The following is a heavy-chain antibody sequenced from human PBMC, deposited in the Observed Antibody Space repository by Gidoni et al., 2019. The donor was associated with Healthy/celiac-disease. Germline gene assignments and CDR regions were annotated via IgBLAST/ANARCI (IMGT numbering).Heavy chain of an antibody. J-gene: IGHJ6*02. D-gene: IGHD3-16*02. Sequence: EVQLLESGGGLVQPGGSLRLSCAASGFTFSSYAMSWVRQAPGKGLEWVSAISGSGGSTSYAESVKGRFTISRDNSKNTLYLQMNSLRAEDTAVYYCAKWTNLSRPTEYYYYYYGMDVWGQGTTVTVSS. CDR3: AKWTNLSRPTEYYYYYYGMDV. CDR2: ISGSGGST. CDR1: GFTFSSYA. V-gene: IGHV3-23*01.